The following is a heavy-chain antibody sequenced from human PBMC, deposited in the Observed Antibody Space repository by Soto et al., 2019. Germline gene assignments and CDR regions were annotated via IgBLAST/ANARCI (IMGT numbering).Heavy chain of an antibody. CDR1: GFTFSSYL. D-gene: IGHD6-19*01. V-gene: IGHV3-74*01. CDR3: AREQWLVLSYYYYGMDV. J-gene: IGHJ6*02. Sequence: PGGSLRLSCAASGFTFSSYLMHWVRQAPGKGLVWVSRINSDGSSTSYADSVKGRFTISRDNAKNTLYLQMNSLRAEDTAVYYCAREQWLVLSYYYYGMDVWGQGTTVTVSS. CDR2: INSDGSST.